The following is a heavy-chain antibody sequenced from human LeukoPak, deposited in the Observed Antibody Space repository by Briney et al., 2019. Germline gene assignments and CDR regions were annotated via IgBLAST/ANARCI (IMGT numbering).Heavy chain of an antibody. CDR3: ARTLYYYDSSVGYYFDY. Sequence: ASVKVSCKASGYTFTSYGISWVRQAPGQGLEWMGWISAYNGNTNYAQKLQGRVTMTTDTSTSTAYMELRSLRSDDTAVYYCARTLYYYDSSVGYYFDYWGQGTLVTVSS. J-gene: IGHJ4*02. V-gene: IGHV1-18*01. CDR1: GYTFTSYG. D-gene: IGHD3-22*01. CDR2: ISAYNGNT.